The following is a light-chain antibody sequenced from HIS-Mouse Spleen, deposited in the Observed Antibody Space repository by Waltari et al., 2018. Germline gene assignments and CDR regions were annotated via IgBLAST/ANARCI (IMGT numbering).Light chain of an antibody. CDR2: EVS. Sequence: QSALTQPPSASGSPGQSVTISCTGTSSDVGGYTYVSWYQQHPGKAPNLMIYEVSKRPSGVPDRFSGSKSGNTASLTVSGLQAEDEADYYCSSYAGSNNFEVVFGGGTKLTVL. CDR1: SSDVGGYTY. V-gene: IGLV2-8*01. CDR3: SSYAGSNNFEVV. J-gene: IGLJ2*01.